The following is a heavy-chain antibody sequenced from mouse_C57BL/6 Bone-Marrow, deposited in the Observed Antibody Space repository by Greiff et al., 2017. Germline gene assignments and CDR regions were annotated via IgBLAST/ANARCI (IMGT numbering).Heavy chain of an antibody. D-gene: IGHD1-1*01. V-gene: IGHV1-64*01. CDR2: LPPNSGST. CDR3: ARRGYYYDFDY. J-gene: IGHJ2*01. Sequence: VQLQQPGAELVKPGASVKLSCKASGYTFTSYWMHWVKQRPGQGLAWIGMLPPNSGSTNYNEKFKSKATLTVDKSSSTAYMQLSSLTSSDSAVYYSARRGYYYDFDYWGRGHTLTVSS. CDR1: GYTFTSYW.